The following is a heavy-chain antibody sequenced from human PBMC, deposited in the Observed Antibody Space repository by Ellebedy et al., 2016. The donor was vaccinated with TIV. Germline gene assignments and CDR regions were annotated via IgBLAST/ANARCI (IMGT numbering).Heavy chain of an antibody. CDR3: ARHSTLVRGGLPDY. Sequence: SETLSLTCTVSGGSISSTGYYWGWIRQPPGKGLEWIAGIYYSGSTYCNPSLRSRVTISVDTSKNQFSLKLSSVTAADTAVYYCARHSTLVRGGLPDYWGPGTPVTVSS. J-gene: IGHJ4*02. CDR2: IYYSGST. D-gene: IGHD3-10*01. V-gene: IGHV4-39*01. CDR1: GGSISSTGYY.